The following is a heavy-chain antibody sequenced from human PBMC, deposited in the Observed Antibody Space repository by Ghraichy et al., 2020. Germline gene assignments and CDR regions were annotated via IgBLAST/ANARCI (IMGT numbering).Heavy chain of an antibody. V-gene: IGHV3-21*01. Sequence: GESLNISCAASGFTFSSYSMNWVRQAPGKGLEWVSSISSSSSYIYYADSVKGRFTISRDNAKNSLYLQMNSLRAEDTAVYYCASSPNSSSWPRVYYYYYGMDVWGQGTTVTVSS. CDR1: GFTFSSYS. D-gene: IGHD6-13*01. CDR3: ASSPNSSSWPRVYYYYYGMDV. J-gene: IGHJ6*02. CDR2: ISSSSSYI.